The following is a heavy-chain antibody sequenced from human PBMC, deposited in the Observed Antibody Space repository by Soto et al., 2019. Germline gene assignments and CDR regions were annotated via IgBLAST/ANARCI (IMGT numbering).Heavy chain of an antibody. CDR2: ISGSGGST. CDR3: AKDIVVVPAAMSAFDI. CDR1: GFTFSSYA. J-gene: IGHJ3*02. Sequence: GGSLRLSCAASGFTFSSYAMSWVRQAPGKGLEWVSAISGSGGSTYYADSVKGRFTISRDNSKNTLYLQMNSLRAEDTAVYYCAKDIVVVPAAMSAFDIWGQGTMVTVSS. D-gene: IGHD2-2*01. V-gene: IGHV3-23*01.